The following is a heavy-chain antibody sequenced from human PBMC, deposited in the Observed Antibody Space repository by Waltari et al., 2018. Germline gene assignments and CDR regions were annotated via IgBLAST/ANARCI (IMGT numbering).Heavy chain of an antibody. CDR1: GFTFSSFE. CDR2: ITASGDTM. Sequence: EVQLVESGGGLVQPGGSLSLSCTTSGFTFSSFEMNWVGQAPGKGLEWVSYITASGDTMFYTDSVKGRLTISRDNAKNALYLQMNSLRVEDTAVYYCARESPNCVGDCLDYWGQGTLVTVSS. J-gene: IGHJ4*02. D-gene: IGHD2-21*02. CDR3: ARESPNCVGDCLDY. V-gene: IGHV3-48*03.